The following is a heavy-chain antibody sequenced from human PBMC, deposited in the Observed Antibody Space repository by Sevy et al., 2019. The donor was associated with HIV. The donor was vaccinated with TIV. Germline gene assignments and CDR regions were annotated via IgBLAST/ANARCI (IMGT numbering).Heavy chain of an antibody. J-gene: IGHJ4*02. V-gene: IGHV4-30-4*01. CDR1: GGSISSGDYY. D-gene: IGHD5-18*01. CDR2: IHYSAIT. CDR3: ARGGYNYGSQIFDY. Sequence: SETLSLTCTVSGGSISSGDYYWSWIRQPPGKGLEWFGYIHYSAITHYNPSLKSRPTISVDTSKNQFSLNLCSVTAADTAVYYCARGGYNYGSQIFDYWGQGTLVTVSS.